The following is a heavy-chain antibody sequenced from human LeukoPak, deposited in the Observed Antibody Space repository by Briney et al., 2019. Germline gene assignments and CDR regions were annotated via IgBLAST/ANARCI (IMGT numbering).Heavy chain of an antibody. CDR1: GGSIISYY. CDR2: IYYSGST. V-gene: IGHV4-59*01. J-gene: IGHJ6*03. Sequence: KPSETLSLTCTVSGGSIISYYWSWIRQPPGRGLEWIGYIYYSGSTNYNPSPKSRVTISVDTSKNQFSLKLSSVTAADTAVYYCARDALRYYYYYMDVWGKGTTVTVSS. CDR3: ARDALRYYYYYMDV. D-gene: IGHD3-16*01.